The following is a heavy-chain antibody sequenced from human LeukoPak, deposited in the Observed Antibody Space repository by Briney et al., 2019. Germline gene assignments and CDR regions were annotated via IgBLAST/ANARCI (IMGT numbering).Heavy chain of an antibody. CDR3: ATRIAAGGLFFFDY. V-gene: IGHV3-53*01. CDR2: IHTNDKT. CDR1: GFIVNGKY. D-gene: IGHD6-13*01. J-gene: IGHJ4*02. Sequence: PGGSLRLSCAASGFIVNGKYMGWVRQAPGKGLEWVSGIHTNDKTYYADSVKGRFTISRDNSKNTLFLQMNTLRAEDTAVYYCATRIAAGGLFFFDYWGQGTLVTVSS.